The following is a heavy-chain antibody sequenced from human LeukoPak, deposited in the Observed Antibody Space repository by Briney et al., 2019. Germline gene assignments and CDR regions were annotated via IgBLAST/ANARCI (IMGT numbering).Heavy chain of an antibody. Sequence: GGSLRLSCAASGFTFSSYWMHWVRQAPGKGLVWVSRINSDGSSTSYADSVKGRFTISRDNAKNTLYLQMNSLRAEDTAVYYCAKGGIGCSGGSCYYLFDYWGQGTLVTVSS. V-gene: IGHV3-74*01. D-gene: IGHD2-15*01. J-gene: IGHJ4*02. CDR1: GFTFSSYW. CDR3: AKGGIGCSGGSCYYLFDY. CDR2: INSDGSST.